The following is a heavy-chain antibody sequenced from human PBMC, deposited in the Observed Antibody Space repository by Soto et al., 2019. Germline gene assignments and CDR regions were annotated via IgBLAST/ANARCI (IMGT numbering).Heavy chain of an antibody. CDR1: GGSISSYY. D-gene: IGHD6-6*01. V-gene: IGHV4-59*01. J-gene: IGHJ4*02. Sequence: SETLSLTCTVSGGSISSYYWSWIRQPPGKGLEWIGYIYYSGSTNYNPSLKSRVTISVDTSKNQFSLKLSSVTAADTAVYYCARVRQLVLNFDYWGQGTLVTVS. CDR2: IYYSGST. CDR3: ARVRQLVLNFDY.